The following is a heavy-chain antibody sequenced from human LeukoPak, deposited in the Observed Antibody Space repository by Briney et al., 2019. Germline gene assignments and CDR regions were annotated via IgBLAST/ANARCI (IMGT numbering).Heavy chain of an antibody. CDR1: GFTFSSYA. CDR2: ISYDGSNK. D-gene: IGHD3-9*01. CDR3: ARSTPPLRYFAY. V-gene: IGHV3-30-3*01. J-gene: IGHJ4*02. Sequence: PGRSLRLSCAASGFTFSSYAMHWVRQAPGKGLEWVAVISYDGSNKYYADSVKGRFTISRDNSKNTLYLQMNSLRAEDTAVYYCARSTPPLRYFAYWGQGTLVTVSS.